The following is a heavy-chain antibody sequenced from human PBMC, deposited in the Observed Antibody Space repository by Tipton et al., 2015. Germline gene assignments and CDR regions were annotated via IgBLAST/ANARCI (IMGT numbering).Heavy chain of an antibody. V-gene: IGHV4-59*01. CDR3: ARDLEHGMDV. J-gene: IGHJ6*02. Sequence: TLSLTCNVTGGSINRYYWSWIRQPPGKGLEWIGYISNTAGAHYNPALKSRVTISVDTSKNQFPLTLNSVAAADTAVYYCARDLEHGMDVWGHGTTVTVS. CDR1: GGSINRYY. CDR2: ISNTAGA. D-gene: IGHD5-24*01.